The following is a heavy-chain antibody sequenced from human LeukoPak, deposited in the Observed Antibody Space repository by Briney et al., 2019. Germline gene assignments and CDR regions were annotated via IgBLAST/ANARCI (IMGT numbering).Heavy chain of an antibody. CDR2: TSSTGSST. CDR1: GFSFSTYY. J-gene: IGHJ3*02. D-gene: IGHD6-6*01. V-gene: IGHV3-21*01. CDR3: ARGRVGSSSSAFDI. Sequence: GGSLRLSCAASGFSFSTYYMNWVRQAPGKGLKWVSSTSSTGSSTYYADLVKGRFTISRDSARNSLYLQMNNLRAEDTAVYYCARGRVGSSSSAFDIWGQGTMVTVSS.